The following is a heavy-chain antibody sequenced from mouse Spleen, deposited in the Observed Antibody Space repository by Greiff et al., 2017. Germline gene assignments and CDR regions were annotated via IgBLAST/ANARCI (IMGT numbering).Heavy chain of an antibody. CDR2: IYPGDGDT. CDR3: ARERTARATWDAMDY. J-gene: IGHJ4*01. Sequence: VQLQQSGPELVKPGASVKISCKASGYAFSSSWMNWVKQRPGKGLEWIGRIYPGDGDTNYNGKFKGKATLTADKSSSTAYMQLSSLTSEDSAVYFCARERTARATWDAMDYWGQGTSVTVSS. CDR1: GYAFSSSW. D-gene: IGHD3-2*01. V-gene: IGHV1-82*01.